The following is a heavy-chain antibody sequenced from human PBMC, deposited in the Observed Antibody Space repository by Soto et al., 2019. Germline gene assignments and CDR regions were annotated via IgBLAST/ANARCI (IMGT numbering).Heavy chain of an antibody. J-gene: IGHJ4*02. CDR1: GYTFTGYY. V-gene: IGHV1-2*04. D-gene: IGHD3-3*01. CDR2: INPNSGGT. Sequence: ASVKVSCKASGYTFTGYYMHWVRQAPGQGLEWMGWINPNSGGTNYAQQFQGWVTMTRDTSIGTADLELRRLRSDDTAVYYCARGERLPLIFGVVTPFDYWGQGTLVTVSS. CDR3: ARGERLPLIFGVVTPFDY.